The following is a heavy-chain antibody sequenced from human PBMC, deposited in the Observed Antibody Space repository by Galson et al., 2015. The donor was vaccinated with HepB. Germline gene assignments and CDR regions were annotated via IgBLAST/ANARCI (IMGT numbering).Heavy chain of an antibody. CDR1: GYTFTNYG. CDR2: IDANNGNT. D-gene: IGHD3-22*01. J-gene: IGHJ4*02. CDR3: ARDIGGSSGYYPFDY. Sequence: SVKVSCKASGYTFTNYGISWVRQAPGQGLEWMGWIDANNGNTNYAQKVQGRVTMTTDTSTSTAYMELRSLRSDDTAVYYCARDIGGSSGYYPFDYWGQGTLVTVSP. V-gene: IGHV1-18*01.